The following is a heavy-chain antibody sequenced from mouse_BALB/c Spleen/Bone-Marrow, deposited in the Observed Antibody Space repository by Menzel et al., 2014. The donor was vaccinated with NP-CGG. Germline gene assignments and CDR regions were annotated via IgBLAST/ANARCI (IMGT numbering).Heavy chain of an antibody. Sequence: EVMLVESGPELVKPGASVKISCKASGYSFTGYDMNWVKQSHVKSLEWIGRINPYNGVTTYNQNFKDKASLTVDQSSSTAYMELHSLTSEDSAVYYCVRDAYWGQGTLVTVSA. V-gene: IGHV1-31*01. J-gene: IGHJ3*01. CDR2: INPYNGVT. CDR1: GYSFTGYD. CDR3: VRDAY.